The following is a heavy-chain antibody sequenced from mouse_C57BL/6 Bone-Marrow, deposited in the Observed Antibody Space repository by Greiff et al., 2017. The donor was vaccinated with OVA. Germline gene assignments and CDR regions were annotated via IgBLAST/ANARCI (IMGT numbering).Heavy chain of an antibody. D-gene: IGHD2-2*01. J-gene: IGHJ2*01. Sequence: EVQVVESGGGLVKPGGSLKLSCAASGFTFSSYAMSWVRQTPEKRLEWVATISDGGSYTYYPDNVKGRFTISRDNAKNNLYLQMSHLKSEDTAMYYCARGGMVTARDYWGQGTTLTVSS. CDR2: ISDGGSYT. CDR3: ARGGMVTARDY. CDR1: GFTFSSYA. V-gene: IGHV5-4*01.